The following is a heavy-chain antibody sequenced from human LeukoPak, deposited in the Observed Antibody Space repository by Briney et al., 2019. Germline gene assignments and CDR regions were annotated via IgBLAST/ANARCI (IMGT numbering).Heavy chain of an antibody. CDR1: GFTFSSYE. J-gene: IGHJ4*02. V-gene: IGHV3-48*03. Sequence: GGSLRLSCAASGFTFSSYEMNWVRQAPGKGLEWVSYISSSGSTIYYADSVKDRFTISRDNAKNSLYLQMNSLRAEDTAVYYCARRIAVANDYWGQGTLVTVSS. CDR2: ISSSGSTI. D-gene: IGHD6-19*01. CDR3: ARRIAVANDY.